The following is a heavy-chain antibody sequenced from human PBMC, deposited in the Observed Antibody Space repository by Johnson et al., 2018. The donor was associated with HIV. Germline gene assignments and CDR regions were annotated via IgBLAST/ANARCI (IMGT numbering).Heavy chain of an antibody. D-gene: IGHD2-21*02. J-gene: IGHJ3*02. CDR2: ISYDGSNK. CDR3: VRDDYAFHI. V-gene: IGHV3-30-3*01. CDR1: GFTFSSYW. Sequence: QVQLVESGGGVVQPGRSLRLSCAASGFTFSSYWMSWVRQAPGKGLEWVAVISYDGSNKYYADSVKGRFTISRDNANNTLYLEMKSLRADDTAVYYCVRDDYAFHIWGQGTMVTVSS.